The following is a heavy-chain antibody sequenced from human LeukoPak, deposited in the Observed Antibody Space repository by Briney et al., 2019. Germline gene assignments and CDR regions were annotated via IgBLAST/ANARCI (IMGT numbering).Heavy chain of an antibody. D-gene: IGHD2/OR15-2a*01. CDR1: GFTFVDYA. V-gene: IGHV3-9*01. CDR3: AKGKTVTQRVIKASDM. J-gene: IGHJ3*02. Sequence: GGSLRLSCLSSGFTFVDYAMHWVGQAPGRGLEWVGVTSWNSGSIGYADSVKGRFTIYRDNAKNSLYLQMNSLRAEDTASYYCAKGKTVTQRVIKASDMWGQGTMVTVSS. CDR2: TSWNSGSI.